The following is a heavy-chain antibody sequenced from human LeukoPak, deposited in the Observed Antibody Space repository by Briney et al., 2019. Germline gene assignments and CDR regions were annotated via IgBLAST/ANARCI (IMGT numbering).Heavy chain of an antibody. CDR2: IYSSGTT. Sequence: PSETLSLTCTVSGDSISSSYWSWIRQLPGKGLEWIGHIYSSGTTNYNPSFSGRVTISMDTSKNQLSLKLTAVTAADTAVYYCARDRQPSWYRGLDVWGQGTTVTVSS. V-gene: IGHV4-59*01. CDR3: ARDRQPSWYRGLDV. D-gene: IGHD1-14*01. CDR1: GDSISSSY. J-gene: IGHJ6*02.